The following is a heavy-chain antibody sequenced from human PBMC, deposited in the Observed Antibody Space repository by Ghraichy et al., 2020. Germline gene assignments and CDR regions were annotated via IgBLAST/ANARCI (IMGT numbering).Heavy chain of an antibody. CDR3: ASDMLAYCGGDCYSGGY. Sequence: GSLRLSCAASGFTFSSYSMNWVRQAPGKGLEWVSYISSSSSTIYYADSVKGRFTISRDNAKNSLYLQMNSLRDEDTAVYYCASDMLAYCGGDCYSGGYWGQGTLVTVSS. CDR2: ISSSSSTI. CDR1: GFTFSSYS. D-gene: IGHD2-21*02. V-gene: IGHV3-48*02. J-gene: IGHJ4*02.